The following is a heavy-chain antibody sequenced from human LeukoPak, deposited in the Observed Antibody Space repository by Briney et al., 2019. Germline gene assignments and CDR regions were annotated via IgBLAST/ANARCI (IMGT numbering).Heavy chain of an antibody. CDR2: ISGSGGST. CDR3: AKDGYPGSVSYFDY. D-gene: IGHD1-1*01. CDR1: GFTFSSYA. J-gene: IGHJ4*02. V-gene: IGHV3-23*01. Sequence: GGSLRLSCAASGFTFSSYAMSWVRQAPGKGLEWVSAISGSGGSTYYADSVKGRFTISRDNFKNTLYLQMNSLRAEDTAVYYCAKDGYPGSVSYFDYWGQGTLVTVSS.